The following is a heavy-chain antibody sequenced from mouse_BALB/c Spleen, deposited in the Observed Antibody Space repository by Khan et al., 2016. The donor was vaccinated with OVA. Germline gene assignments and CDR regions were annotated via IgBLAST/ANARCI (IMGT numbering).Heavy chain of an antibody. V-gene: IGHV5-12-2*01. J-gene: IGHJ4*01. Sequence: EVELVESGGGLVQPGGSLKLSCAASGFTFSSYTMSWVRQTPEKRLEWVAFISNGGGSTYYPDTVKGRFTISRDNAKNTLFLQMSSLKSEDTAMYYCARPTTAGYYYAMDYWGQGTSVTVSS. D-gene: IGHD1-2*01. CDR2: ISNGGGST. CDR1: GFTFSSYT. CDR3: ARPTTAGYYYAMDY.